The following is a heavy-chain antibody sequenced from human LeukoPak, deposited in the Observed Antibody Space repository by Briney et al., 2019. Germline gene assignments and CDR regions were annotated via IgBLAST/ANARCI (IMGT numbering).Heavy chain of an antibody. CDR1: GYTFTSYD. CDR3: ARVGVAGKNYYYGMDV. CDR2: MNPNSGNT. D-gene: IGHD6-19*01. V-gene: IGHV1-8*01. J-gene: IGHJ6*02. Sequence: GASVKVSCKASGYTFTSYDINWVRQATGRGLEWMGWMNPNSGNTGYAQKFQGRVTMTRNTSISTAYMELSSLRSEDTAVYYCARVGVAGKNYYYGMDVWGQGTTVTVSS.